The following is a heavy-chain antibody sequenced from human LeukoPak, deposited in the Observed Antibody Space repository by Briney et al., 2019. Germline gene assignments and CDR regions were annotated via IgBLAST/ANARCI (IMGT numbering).Heavy chain of an antibody. CDR3: ARGGQQLGEFDC. J-gene: IGHJ4*02. D-gene: IGHD6-13*01. V-gene: IGHV3-13*01. Sequence: AGGSLRLSCAASGFTFSSYDMHWVRQATGKGLEWVSAIGTAGDTYYPGSVKGRFTISRENAKNSLYLQMNSLRAGDTAVCYCARGGQQLGEFDCWGQGTLVTVSS. CDR2: IGTAGDT. CDR1: GFTFSSYD.